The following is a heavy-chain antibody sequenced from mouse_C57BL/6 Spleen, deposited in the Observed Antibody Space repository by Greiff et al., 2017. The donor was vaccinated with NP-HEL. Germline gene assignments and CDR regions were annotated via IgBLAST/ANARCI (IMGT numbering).Heavy chain of an antibody. J-gene: IGHJ3*01. CDR3: AEHHSSGAWFAY. Sequence: QVQLQQPGTELVKPGASVKLSCKASGYTFTSYWMHWVKQRPGQGLEWIGNINPSNGGTNYNEKFKSKATLTVDKSSSTAYMQLSSLTSEDSAVYDCAEHHSSGAWFAYWGQGTLVTVSA. CDR1: GYTFTSYW. D-gene: IGHD3-2*02. CDR2: INPSNGGT. V-gene: IGHV1-53*01.